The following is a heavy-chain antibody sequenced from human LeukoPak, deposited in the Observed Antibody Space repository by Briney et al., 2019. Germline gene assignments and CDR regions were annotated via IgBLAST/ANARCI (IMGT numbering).Heavy chain of an antibody. D-gene: IGHD2-21*02. V-gene: IGHV4-39*07. CDR1: GGSISSSSYY. CDR2: IYCSGST. J-gene: IGHJ4*02. CDR3: ARVDVVVTVPYYFDY. Sequence: SETLSLTCTVSGGSISSSSYYWGWIRQPPGKGLEWIGSIYCSGSTYYNPSLKSRVTISVDTSKNQFSLKLSSVTAADTAVYYCARVDVVVTVPYYFDYWGQGTLVTVSS.